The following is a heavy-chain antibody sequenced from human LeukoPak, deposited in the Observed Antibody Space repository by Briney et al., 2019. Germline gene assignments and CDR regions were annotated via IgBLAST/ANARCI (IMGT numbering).Heavy chain of an antibody. V-gene: IGHV3-11*06. Sequence: GGSLRLSCAASGFTFSDYYMSWIRQAPGKGLEWVSYISRSSSYTDYADSVKGRFTISRDNAKNSLHLQMNSLRGEDTAVYYCAILIAVAGPATFYWGQGTLVTVSS. CDR3: AILIAVAGPATFY. CDR2: ISRSSSYT. J-gene: IGHJ4*02. D-gene: IGHD6-19*01. CDR1: GFTFSDYY.